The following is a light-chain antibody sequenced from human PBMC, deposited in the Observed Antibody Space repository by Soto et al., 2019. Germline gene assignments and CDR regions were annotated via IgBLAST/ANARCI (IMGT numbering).Light chain of an antibody. V-gene: IGKV1-12*01. J-gene: IGKJ4*01. CDR2: AAS. CDR1: QGINNW. Sequence: DIQMTQSPSSVSASVGDTVSFTCRASQGINNWLAWYQQKPGKAPQVLIYAASSLQSGVPSRFSGSGFGTDFTLTITSLQPEDFATYFCQQANNFPLTFGGGTKIEIK. CDR3: QQANNFPLT.